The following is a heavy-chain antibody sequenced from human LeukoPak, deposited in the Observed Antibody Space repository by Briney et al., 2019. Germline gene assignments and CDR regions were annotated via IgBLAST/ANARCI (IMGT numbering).Heavy chain of an antibody. D-gene: IGHD1-26*01. Sequence: PGRSLRLSCAASGFTLNDRSMHWVRQSPDKGLQWVAVISYEGSKKYYSDSVKGRFTIPRDNSKNTVYLQMNSLKSEDMAVYARSFPTSAGHSGTELDLWGQGTLVTVSS. CDR2: ISYEGSKK. CDR3: SFPTSAGHSGTELDL. V-gene: IGHV3-30*04. J-gene: IGHJ5*02. CDR1: GFTLNDRS.